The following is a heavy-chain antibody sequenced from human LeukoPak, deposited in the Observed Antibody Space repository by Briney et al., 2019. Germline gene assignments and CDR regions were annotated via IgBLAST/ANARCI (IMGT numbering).Heavy chain of an antibody. CDR2: IYYSGST. Sequence: PAETLSLTCTVSGGAISSGGYYWSWIRQHPGKGLEWIGYIYYSGSTSYNPSLKSRATISVDTSKNQFSLKLSSVTAADTAVYYCGRGGYYYYYGMDVWGKGTTVTVSS. CDR1: GGAISSGGYY. J-gene: IGHJ6*04. V-gene: IGHV4-31*03. D-gene: IGHD3-10*01. CDR3: GRGGYYYYYGMDV.